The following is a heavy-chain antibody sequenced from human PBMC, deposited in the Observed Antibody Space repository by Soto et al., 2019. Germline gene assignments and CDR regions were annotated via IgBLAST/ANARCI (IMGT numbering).Heavy chain of an antibody. J-gene: IGHJ4*02. D-gene: IGHD3-10*01. CDR2: NSAYNGNT. Sequence: ASVKVSCKASGYTFTSYGISWVRQAPGQGLERMGWNSAYNGNTNYAQKLQGRVTMTTDTSTSTAYMELRSLRSDDTAVYYCAREAGSIHYYGSGSYYPFPFDYWGQGTLVTV. CDR1: GYTFTSYG. V-gene: IGHV1-18*01. CDR3: AREAGSIHYYGSGSYYPFPFDY.